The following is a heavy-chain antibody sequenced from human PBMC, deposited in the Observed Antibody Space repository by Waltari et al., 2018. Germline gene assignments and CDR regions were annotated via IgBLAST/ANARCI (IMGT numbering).Heavy chain of an antibody. CDR1: GFTFSSYW. J-gene: IGHJ4*02. D-gene: IGHD4-17*01. CDR3: ARDYGDYVFDY. CDR2: IKQDGSEK. V-gene: IGHV3-7*01. Sequence: EVQLVESGGGLVQPGGSLRLSCAASGFTFSSYWMSWVRQAPGKGLEWVANIKQDGSEKYNVDSVKGRCTISRDNAKNSLYLQMNSLRAEETAVYYCARDYGDYVFDYWGQGTLVTVSS.